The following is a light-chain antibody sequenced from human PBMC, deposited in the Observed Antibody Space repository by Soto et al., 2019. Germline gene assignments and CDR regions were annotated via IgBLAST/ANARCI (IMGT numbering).Light chain of an antibody. Sequence: DIVMTQSPDSLAVSLGERATINCKSSQSVLYSSNNKNYLAWYQQKPGQPPKLLIYWAYTRESGVPDRFSGSGSGTDFTLTIRSLQAEDVAVYYCKQYYSTLWTFGQGTKVDIK. CDR1: QSVLYSSNNKNY. V-gene: IGKV4-1*01. CDR2: WAY. CDR3: KQYYSTLWT. J-gene: IGKJ1*01.